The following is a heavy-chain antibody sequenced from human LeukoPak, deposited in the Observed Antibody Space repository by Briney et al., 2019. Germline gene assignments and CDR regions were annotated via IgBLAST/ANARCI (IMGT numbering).Heavy chain of an antibody. CDR2: IYTGGST. J-gene: IGHJ4*02. Sequence: QPGGSLRLSCAASGFTVSSIYMSWVRQAPGKGLEWVSIIYTGGSTYYADSVKGRFTISRGNSKNSLYLQVNSLRVEDTAVYYCAEGGGGVVVLFDLCGQGTLVTVSS. CDR1: GFTVSSIY. D-gene: IGHD2-15*01. V-gene: IGHV3-66*01. CDR3: AEGGGGVVVLFDL.